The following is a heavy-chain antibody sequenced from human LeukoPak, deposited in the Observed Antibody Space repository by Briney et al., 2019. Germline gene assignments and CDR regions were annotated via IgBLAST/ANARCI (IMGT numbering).Heavy chain of an antibody. J-gene: IGHJ4*02. CDR3: ARGYGSGSYYTPSSLDY. CDR1: GYTFTDYY. V-gene: IGHV1-46*01. D-gene: IGHD3-10*01. CDR2: INPSGGST. Sequence: ASVKVPCKASGYTFTDYYMHWVRQAPGQGLEWMGIINPSGGSTSYAQKFQGRVTMTRDTSTSTVYMELSSLRSEDTAVYYCARGYGSGSYYTPSSLDYWGQGTLVTVSS.